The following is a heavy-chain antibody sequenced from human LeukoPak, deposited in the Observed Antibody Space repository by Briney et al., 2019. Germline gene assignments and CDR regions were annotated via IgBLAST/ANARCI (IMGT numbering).Heavy chain of an antibody. CDR2: ISPIFGTA. D-gene: IGHD2-2*02. J-gene: IGHJ4*02. CDR1: GGTFSSYA. Sequence: SVKVSCKASGGTFSSYAISWVRQAPGQGVEWLGGISPIFGTANYAQKFQGRVTITTDESTSTAYMELSSLRSEDTAVYYCARERSEYCSSTSCYNLDYWGQGTLVTVSS. CDR3: ARERSEYCSSTSCYNLDY. V-gene: IGHV1-69*05.